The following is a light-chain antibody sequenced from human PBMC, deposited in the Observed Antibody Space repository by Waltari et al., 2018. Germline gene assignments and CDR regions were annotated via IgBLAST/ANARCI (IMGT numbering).Light chain of an antibody. J-gene: IGLJ2*01. CDR3: QSYDRDLNAVL. V-gene: IGLV1-40*01. CDR2: RDD. CDR1: SSNIGAGSD. Sequence: QSVLTQPPSVSGAPGQSVTISCPGSSSNIGAGSDVHWYQQIPGSAPKVLIYRDDNRPSGVPGRFSGSKSGTSASLSVTGLHVEDEADYFCQSYDRDLNAVLFGGGTKLTVL.